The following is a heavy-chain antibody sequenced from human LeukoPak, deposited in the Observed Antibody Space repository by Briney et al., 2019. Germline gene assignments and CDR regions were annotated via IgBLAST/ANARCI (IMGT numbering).Heavy chain of an antibody. CDR3: VRDYDILSGYYRQDWYFDL. D-gene: IGHD3-9*01. CDR1: GYTFTSYY. Sequence: GASVKVSCKASGYTFTSYYMHWVRQAPGQGLEWMGIINPSGGSTSYAQKFQDRVTLTRDTSINTAYMELHSLRSDDTAIYYCVRDYDILSGYYRQDWYFDLWGRGTLVTVSS. V-gene: IGHV1-46*01. J-gene: IGHJ2*01. CDR2: INPSGGST.